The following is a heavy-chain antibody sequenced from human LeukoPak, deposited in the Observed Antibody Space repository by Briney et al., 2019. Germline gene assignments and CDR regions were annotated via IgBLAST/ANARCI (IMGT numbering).Heavy chain of an antibody. V-gene: IGHV4-59*01. CDR3: ARGPYCSGGSRYKGSDN. CDR1: GGSISSYY. D-gene: IGHD2-15*01. Sequence: PSETLSLTCTVSGGSISSYYWSWLRQPPGKGLEWIGYIYYSGSTNYNPSLRSRVTISVDTSKNQFSLKMSSVTAADTAVYYCARGPYCSGGSRYKGSDNWGQGTLVTVSS. J-gene: IGHJ4*02. CDR2: IYYSGST.